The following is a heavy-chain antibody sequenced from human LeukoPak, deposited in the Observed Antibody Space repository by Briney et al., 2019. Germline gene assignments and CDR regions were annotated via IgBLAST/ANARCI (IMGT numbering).Heavy chain of an antibody. CDR2: ISGSGGST. Sequence: GSLRLSCAASGFTFSSYAMSWVRQAPGKGLEWVSAISGSGGSTYYADSVKGRFTISRDNSKNTLYLQMNSLRAEDTAVYYCAKALCAIVDGCYYFDYWGQGTLVTVSS. CDR1: GFTFSSYA. J-gene: IGHJ4*02. D-gene: IGHD1-26*01. V-gene: IGHV3-23*01. CDR3: AKALCAIVDGCYYFDY.